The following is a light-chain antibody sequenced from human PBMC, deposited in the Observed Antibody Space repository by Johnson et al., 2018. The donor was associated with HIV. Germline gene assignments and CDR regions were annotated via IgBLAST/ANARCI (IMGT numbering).Light chain of an antibody. V-gene: IGLV1-51*01. Sequence: QSVLTQPPSVSAAPGQKVTISCSGSSSNIGYNSVSWYLQLPGTAPKLLIYDNNKLPSGIPDRFSGSKSGTSATLGIPGLQTGDEADYYCGTWDTRLSVLYVFGSGTKVTVL. J-gene: IGLJ1*01. CDR1: SSNIGYNS. CDR2: DNN. CDR3: GTWDTRLSVLYV.